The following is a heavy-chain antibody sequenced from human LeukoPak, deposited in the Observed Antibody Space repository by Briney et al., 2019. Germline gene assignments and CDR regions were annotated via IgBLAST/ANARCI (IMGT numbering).Heavy chain of an antibody. V-gene: IGHV3-23*01. CDR1: GFTFSSNA. D-gene: IGHD2-2*01. J-gene: IGHJ6*03. CDR2: ISGSGGST. CDR3: AKDFPDMVVVPGCENMDV. Sequence: GGSLRVSCAASGFTFSSNAMSCVRQAPGKGLEWVSAISGSGGSTYYADSVKGRFTISRDNSKDTLYLQMNSLRAEDTAVYYCAKDFPDMVVVPGCENMDVWGKGTTVTVSS.